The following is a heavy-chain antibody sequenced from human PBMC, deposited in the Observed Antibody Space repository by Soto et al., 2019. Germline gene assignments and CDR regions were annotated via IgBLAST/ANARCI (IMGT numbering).Heavy chain of an antibody. Sequence: QVQLQESGPGLVKPSDTLSLTCAVSGYSISSSNWWGWIRQPPGKGLEWIGYIYYSGSTYYNPSLKSRVTVSVDTSKNQFSLKLSSVTAVDTAVYYCARTIREYDSSGYWYNWFDPWGQGTLVTVSS. CDR2: IYYSGST. V-gene: IGHV4-28*01. CDR3: ARTIREYDSSGYWYNWFDP. J-gene: IGHJ5*02. D-gene: IGHD3-22*01. CDR1: GYSISSSNW.